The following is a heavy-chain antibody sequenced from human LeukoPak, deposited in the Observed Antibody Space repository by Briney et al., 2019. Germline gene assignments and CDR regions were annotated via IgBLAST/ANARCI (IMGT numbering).Heavy chain of an antibody. CDR1: GGSISSYY. D-gene: IGHD2-2*01. J-gene: IGHJ6*03. CDR3: ARLTRNYYYYMDA. Sequence: SETLSLTCTVSGGSISSYYWSWIRQPAGKGLEWIGVIYTSGSTKYNPSLKSRVAISVDTSKNQFSLKLSSVTAADTAVYYCARLTRNYYYYMDAWGKGTTVTVSS. V-gene: IGHV4-4*07. CDR2: IYTSGST.